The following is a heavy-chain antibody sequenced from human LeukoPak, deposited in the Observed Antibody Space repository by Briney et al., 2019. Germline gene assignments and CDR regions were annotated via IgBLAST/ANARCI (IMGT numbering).Heavy chain of an antibody. D-gene: IGHD6-6*01. J-gene: IGHJ4*02. CDR1: GGSISSYY. Sequence: SETLSLTCSVSGGSISSYYWSWIRQPPGKGLEWIGYIYYSGSTNYNPSLKSRVTISVDTSKNQFSLKLSSVTAADTAVYYCARLQYSSSSANFDYWGQGTLVTASS. V-gene: IGHV4-59*01. CDR2: IYYSGST. CDR3: ARLQYSSSSANFDY.